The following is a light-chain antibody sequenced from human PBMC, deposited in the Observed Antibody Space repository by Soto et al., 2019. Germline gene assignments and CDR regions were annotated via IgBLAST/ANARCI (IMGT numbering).Light chain of an antibody. J-gene: IGLJ2*01. CDR2: EVS. CDR3: SSYTSSTTLA. V-gene: IGLV2-14*01. CDR1: SSDVGGYNY. Sequence: QSALTQPASVSGSPGQSITISCTGTSSDVGGYNYVSWYQQHPGKAPKLMIYEVSNRPSWVSNRFSGSKSANTASLTISGLQAEDEADYYCSSYTSSTTLAFGGGTKLTVL.